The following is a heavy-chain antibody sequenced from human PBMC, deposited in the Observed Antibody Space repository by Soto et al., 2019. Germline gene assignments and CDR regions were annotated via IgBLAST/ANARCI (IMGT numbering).Heavy chain of an antibody. Sequence: QVQLQQWGAGLLKPSETLSLTCAVYGGSFSGYYWSWIRQPPGKGLEWIGEINHSGSTNYNPSLKSRVTISVDTSKNQFSLKLSSVTAADTAVYYCARGSRGPSGWYGGVGFYYYYGMDVWGQGTKVTVSS. CDR3: ARGSRGPSGWYGGVGFYYYYGMDV. D-gene: IGHD6-19*01. CDR2: INHSGST. J-gene: IGHJ6*02. V-gene: IGHV4-34*01. CDR1: GGSFSGYY.